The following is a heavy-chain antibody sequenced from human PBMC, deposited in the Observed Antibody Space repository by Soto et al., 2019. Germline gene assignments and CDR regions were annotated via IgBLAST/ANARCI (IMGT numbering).Heavy chain of an antibody. V-gene: IGHV3-30-3*01. CDR3: ARWEPSGSYIY. D-gene: IGHD3-10*01. CDR2: ISKDGSNK. Sequence: QVQLVESGGGVVQPGKSLRLSCVASGFTLSRYVMHWVGQAPGKGLEWVAVISKDGSNKYYADSVQGRFIISRDNSKNTLYLQMNSPRTEDTAVYYCARWEPSGSYIYWGQGTLVTVSS. CDR1: GFTLSRYV. J-gene: IGHJ4*02.